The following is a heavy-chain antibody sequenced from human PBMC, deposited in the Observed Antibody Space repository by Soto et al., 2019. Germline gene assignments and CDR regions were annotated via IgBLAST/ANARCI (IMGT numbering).Heavy chain of an antibody. V-gene: IGHV3-23*01. Sequence: PGGSLRLSCAASGFTFSSYAMSWVRQAPGKGLEWVSAISGSGGSTYYADSVKGRFTISRDNSKNTLYLQMNSLRAEDTAVYYCAKASYYDILPGNASDYWGQGPLVTVFS. J-gene: IGHJ4*02. CDR3: AKASYYDILPGNASDY. CDR2: ISGSGGST. D-gene: IGHD3-9*01. CDR1: GFTFSSYA.